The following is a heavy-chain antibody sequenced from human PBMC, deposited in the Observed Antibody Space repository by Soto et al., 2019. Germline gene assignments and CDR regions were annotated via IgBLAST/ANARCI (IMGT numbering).Heavy chain of an antibody. J-gene: IGHJ4*02. CDR1: GGSLISTSNY. D-gene: IGHD3-22*01. CDR3: ATFDGRVYYVLWYY. CDR2: IDYSGSN. Sequence: SETMSLTCTVSGGSLISTSNYWGWIRQPPGKGLEGIGIIDYSGSNDHNPSLKSRGTISVDTSKNQFSLRLASVTAADTSRVYCATFDGRVYYVLWYYWCPGTQVTVSS. V-gene: IGHV4-39*01.